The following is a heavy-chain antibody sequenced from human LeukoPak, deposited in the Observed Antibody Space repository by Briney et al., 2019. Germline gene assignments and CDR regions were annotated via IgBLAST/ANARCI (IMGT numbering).Heavy chain of an antibody. V-gene: IGHV4-39*01. CDR3: ARQILLCHYY. J-gene: IGHJ4*02. D-gene: IGHD2-15*01. CDR2: IFYSGST. Sequence: SETLSLTCTVSGASISSSSYYWGWIRQPPGKGLEWIGTIFYSGSTYYNPSLKSRVTLSVDTSKNQFSLTLSSVTAADTAVYYCARQILLCHYYWGKGTLVSVSS. CDR1: GASISSSSYY.